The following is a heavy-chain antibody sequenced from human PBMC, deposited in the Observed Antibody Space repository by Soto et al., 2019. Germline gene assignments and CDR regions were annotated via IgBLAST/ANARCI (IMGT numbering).Heavy chain of an antibody. CDR2: ISGGGSNT. CDR1: GFPFSSYV. J-gene: IGHJ4*02. V-gene: IGHV3-23*01. CDR3: AKDSNKYSSSLRGHYFDY. Sequence: GGSLRLSCAASGFPFSSYVMSWGRQAPGKGLEWVSGISGGGSNTFYAGSVKGRFTISRDNSKDTLLLQMNRLGAEDTAVYYCAKDSNKYSSSLRGHYFDYWGQGIGVTVAS. D-gene: IGHD4-4*01.